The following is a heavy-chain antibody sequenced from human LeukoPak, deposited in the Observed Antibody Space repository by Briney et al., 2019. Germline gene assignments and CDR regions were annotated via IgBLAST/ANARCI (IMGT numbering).Heavy chain of an antibody. CDR2: IIPIFGTA. CDR3: TRNSGWYGIS. V-gene: IGHV1-69*06. J-gene: IGHJ4*02. D-gene: IGHD6-19*01. Sequence: ASVKVSCKASGGTFSSYAISWVRQAPGQGLEWMGGIIPIFGTANYAQKFRGRVTITADKSTRTAYMELSSLRADDTAVYYCTRNSGWYGISWGQGTLVTVSS. CDR1: GGTFSSYA.